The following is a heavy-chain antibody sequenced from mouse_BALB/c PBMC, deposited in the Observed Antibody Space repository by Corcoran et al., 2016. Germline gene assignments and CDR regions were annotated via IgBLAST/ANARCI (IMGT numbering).Heavy chain of an antibody. CDR3: ALYGSWFAY. J-gene: IGHJ3*01. V-gene: IGHV14-1*02. CDR1: GFNIKDYY. D-gene: IGHD2-1*01. CDR2: IDPENGNT. Sequence: EVQLQQSVAELVRPGALVKLSCKASGFNIKDYYMHWVKQRPEQGLEWIGWIDPENGNTIYDPKFQGKASITADTSSNTAYLQLSSLTSEDTAVYYCALYGSWFAYWGQGTLVTVSA.